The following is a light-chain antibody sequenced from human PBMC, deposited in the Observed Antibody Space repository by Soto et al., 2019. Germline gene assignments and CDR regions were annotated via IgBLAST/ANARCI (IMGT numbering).Light chain of an antibody. Sequence: DIQMTQSPSTLSASVGDRVTITSRAKQCLTGWLAWYQQRPGKPPKLLIYDASTLEIGVPSRFSGSGSGTEFTLTIGGLQPDDFATYYCQQYSGYSLFAFGPGTKVDI. CDR1: QCLTGW. V-gene: IGKV1-5*01. CDR2: DAS. CDR3: QQYSGYSLFA. J-gene: IGKJ3*01.